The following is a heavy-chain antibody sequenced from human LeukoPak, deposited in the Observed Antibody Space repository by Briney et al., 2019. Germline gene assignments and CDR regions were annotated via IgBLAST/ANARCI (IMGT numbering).Heavy chain of an antibody. CDR2: ISLDGSTE. D-gene: IGHD3-10*01. Sequence: PGGSLRLSCVASGFSLSNFQMYWVRQAPGKGLEWVSIISLDGSTEFYADSVKGRFTISRDTASNTTHLEMNNLRTEDTAVYYCMRDYMGWFDPWGQGTLVTVSS. V-gene: IGHV3-30-3*01. CDR1: GFSLSNFQ. J-gene: IGHJ5*02. CDR3: MRDYMGWFDP.